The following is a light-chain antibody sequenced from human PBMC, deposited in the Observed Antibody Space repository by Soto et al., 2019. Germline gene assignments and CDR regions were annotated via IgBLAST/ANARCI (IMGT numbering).Light chain of an antibody. CDR1: QTVLYSSNNKNY. Sequence: DIVMTQSPDSLAVSLGERATINCKSSQTVLYSSNNKNYLAWYQQKPGQPPKLLIYWASTRESGVPDRFGGSGYGTDFTLTISSMKAEDVAVYYCQQYYSTITFGQGTRLEI. CDR2: WAS. V-gene: IGKV4-1*01. CDR3: QQYYSTIT. J-gene: IGKJ5*01.